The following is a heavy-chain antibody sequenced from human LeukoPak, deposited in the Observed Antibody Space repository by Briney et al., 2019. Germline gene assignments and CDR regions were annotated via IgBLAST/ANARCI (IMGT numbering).Heavy chain of an antibody. V-gene: IGHV5-51*01. J-gene: IGHJ5*02. CDR2: IYPGDSDT. Sequence: GESLKISCKGSGYSFTNYWIGWVRQMPGKGLEWMGIIYPGDSDTRYSPSFQGQVTISADKSISTAYLQWSSLKASDTAMYYCARQLRYCSSTSCYSSVGWFDPWGQRTLVTVSS. CDR3: ARQLRYCSSTSCYSSVGWFDP. CDR1: GYSFTNYW. D-gene: IGHD2-2*01.